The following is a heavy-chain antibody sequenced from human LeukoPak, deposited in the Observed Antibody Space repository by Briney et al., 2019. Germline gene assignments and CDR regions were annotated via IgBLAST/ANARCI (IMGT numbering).Heavy chain of an antibody. CDR1: GGSISSYY. CDR2: IYYSGST. V-gene: IGHV4-59*01. Sequence: SETLSLTCTVSGGSISSYYWSWLRQPPGKGLEWIGYIYYSGSTNYNPSLKSRVTISVDTSKNQFSLKLSSVTAADTAVYYCARRSEQQLAPRGWYFDLWGRGTLVTVSS. D-gene: IGHD6-13*01. CDR3: ARRSEQQLAPRGWYFDL. J-gene: IGHJ2*01.